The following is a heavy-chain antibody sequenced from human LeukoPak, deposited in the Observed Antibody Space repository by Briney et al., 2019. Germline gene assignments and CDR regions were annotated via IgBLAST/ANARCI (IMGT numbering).Heavy chain of an antibody. D-gene: IGHD6-19*01. CDR2: ISDYNGNT. V-gene: IGHV1-18*01. J-gene: IGHJ5*02. Sequence: ASVKVSCKASGFTFINYGITWVRQAPGQGLEWIGWISDYNGNTKYALKLQGRVTMTTDTSTTTAYMELRSLRSDDTAFYYCARGVAVAGTNSVYFDPWGQGTLVTVSS. CDR1: GFTFINYG. CDR3: ARGVAVAGTNSVYFDP.